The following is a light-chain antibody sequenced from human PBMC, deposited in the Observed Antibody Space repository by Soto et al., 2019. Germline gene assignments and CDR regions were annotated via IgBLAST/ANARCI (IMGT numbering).Light chain of an antibody. CDR2: AAS. V-gene: IGKV1-6*01. J-gene: IGKJ1*01. Sequence: AIQMTQSPSSLSASIGDRVTITCRASQDIRNELGWYQQKPGKAPKVLISAASSLEDGVPSRFSGSGSGTDFTLTISSLRPEDFATYFCLQDYNYPRTFGQGPKVEIK. CDR1: QDIRNE. CDR3: LQDYNYPRT.